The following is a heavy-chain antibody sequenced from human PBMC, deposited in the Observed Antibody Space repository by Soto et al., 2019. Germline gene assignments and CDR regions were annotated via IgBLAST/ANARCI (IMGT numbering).Heavy chain of an antibody. CDR3: AREVYDSRHYYYYGMDV. J-gene: IGHJ6*02. Sequence: SETLSLSCTVSGGSISSYYWSWIRQPPGKGLEWIGYIYYSGSTNYNPSLKSRVTISVDTSKNQFSLKLSSVTAADTAVYYCAREVYDSRHYYYYGMDVWGQATTGTVSS. V-gene: IGHV4-59*01. CDR1: GGSISSYY. CDR2: IYYSGST. D-gene: IGHD3-22*01.